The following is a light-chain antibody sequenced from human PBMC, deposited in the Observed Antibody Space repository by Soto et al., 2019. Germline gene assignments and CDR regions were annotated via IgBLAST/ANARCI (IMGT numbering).Light chain of an antibody. CDR3: QQSYSSPIT. CDR2: WAS. V-gene: IGKV4-1*01. Sequence: DIVMTQSPDSLAVSLGERATINCTSSQSVFYSSSNKKYLAWYQQKPGQPPKLLIHWASTREYGVPDRFSGSVSGIDFTLTISSLQADDVAVYYCQQSYSSPITFGQGTRLEIK. J-gene: IGKJ5*01. CDR1: QSVFYSSSNKKY.